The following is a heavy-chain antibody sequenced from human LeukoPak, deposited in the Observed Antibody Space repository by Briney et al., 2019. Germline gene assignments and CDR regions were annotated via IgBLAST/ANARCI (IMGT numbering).Heavy chain of an antibody. CDR2: ISGSGGST. CDR1: GFTFSSYA. CDR3: AKFSSMYYDFWSGYSTNHYFDY. D-gene: IGHD3-3*01. Sequence: GRSLRLSCAASGFTFSSYAMSWVRQAPGKGLEWVSAISGSGGSTYYADSVKGRFSISKDNSRNTLYLQMSSLRAEDTAVYYCAKFSSMYYDFWSGYSTNHYFDYWGQGTLVTVSS. J-gene: IGHJ4*02. V-gene: IGHV3-23*01.